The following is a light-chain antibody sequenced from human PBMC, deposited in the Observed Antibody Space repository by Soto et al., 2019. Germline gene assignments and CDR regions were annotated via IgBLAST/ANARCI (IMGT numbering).Light chain of an antibody. CDR3: QQYGGSTRT. CDR2: GAS. Sequence: LLTQSPCTLSVSPGERATLSCRASQSVTTQLAWYQQKPGQAPRLMIHGASTRPSGVPCRITGSGSGTDFPLSISRLEPEDFTVYYCQQYGGSTRTFGQGTKVDIK. V-gene: IGKV3-20*01. CDR1: QSVTTQ. J-gene: IGKJ1*01.